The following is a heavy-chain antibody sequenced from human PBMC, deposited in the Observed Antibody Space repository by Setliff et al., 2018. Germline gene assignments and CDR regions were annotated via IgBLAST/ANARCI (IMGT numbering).Heavy chain of an antibody. CDR3: ARDKPYVDYVWGQDAFDI. CDR1: GDSISSGDYF. CDR2: IYHSGGA. V-gene: IGHV4-30-4*08. D-gene: IGHD3-16*01. Sequence: SETLSLTCTVSGDSISSGDYFWSWIRQPPGKGLEWIAYIYHSGGAYYNPSLKSRVTMSVDTSKNQFSLHLTSVTAADTAVYYCARDKPYVDYVWGQDAFDIWGQGTMVTVSS. J-gene: IGHJ3*02.